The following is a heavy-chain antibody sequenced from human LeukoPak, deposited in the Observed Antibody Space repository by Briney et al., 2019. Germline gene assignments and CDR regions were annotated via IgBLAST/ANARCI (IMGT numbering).Heavy chain of an antibody. V-gene: IGHV4-34*01. CDR1: GGSFSGYY. J-gene: IGHJ4*02. D-gene: IGHD6-19*01. CDR2: INHSGIT. Sequence: SETLSLTCAVYGGSFSGYYWSWIRQPPGKGLEGMGEINHSGITNYNPSLTSPVTISVAPSKNPFSLKLSSVTAADTAVYYCARIGVAVAGTTRRRTGFDYWGQGTLVTVSS. CDR3: ARIGVAVAGTTRRRTGFDY.